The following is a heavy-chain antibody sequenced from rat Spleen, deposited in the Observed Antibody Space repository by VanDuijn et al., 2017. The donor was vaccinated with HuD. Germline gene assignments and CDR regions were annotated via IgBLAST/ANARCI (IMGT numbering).Heavy chain of an antibody. Sequence: EVQLVESGGGLVQPGRSLKLSCAASGFSFGNNGMHWIRQAPTKGLEWVASISTDGGSTYYRDSVKGRFTISRDNAKNTQYLQMDSLRSEDTATYYCTRLGTVADYWGQGVMVTVSS. D-gene: IGHD1-1*01. CDR1: GFSFGNNG. CDR3: TRLGTVADY. J-gene: IGHJ2*01. CDR2: ISTDGGST. V-gene: IGHV5S13*01.